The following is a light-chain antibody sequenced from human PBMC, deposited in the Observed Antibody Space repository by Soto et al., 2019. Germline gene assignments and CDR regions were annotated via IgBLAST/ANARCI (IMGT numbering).Light chain of an antibody. CDR2: DAS. CDR3: SSYTSSSTLLYV. V-gene: IGLV2-14*01. Sequence: QSVLTQPASVSGSPGQSITISCTGTSSDVGGYNYVSWYQQHPGKAPKLMIYDASNRPSGVSNRSSGSTSGNTASLTSSGLQAEDEADYYCSSYTSSSTLLYVFGSGTKVTVL. CDR1: SSDVGGYNY. J-gene: IGLJ1*01.